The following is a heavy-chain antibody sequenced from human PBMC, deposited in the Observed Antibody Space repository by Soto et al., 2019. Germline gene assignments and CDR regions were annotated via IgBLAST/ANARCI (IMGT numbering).Heavy chain of an antibody. CDR2: INHSGST. J-gene: IGHJ4*02. CDR1: GGSFSGYY. CDR3: ARVRLGGYLDY. Sequence: PSETLSLTSAVYGGSFSGYYWSWIRQPPGKGLEWIGEINHSGSTNYNPSLKSRVTISVDTSKNQFSLKLSSVTAADTAVYYCARVRLGGYLDYWGQGTLVTVSS. V-gene: IGHV4-34*01. D-gene: IGHD3-22*01.